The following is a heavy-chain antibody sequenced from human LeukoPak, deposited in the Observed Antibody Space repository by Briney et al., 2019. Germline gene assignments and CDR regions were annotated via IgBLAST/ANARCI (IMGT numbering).Heavy chain of an antibody. J-gene: IGHJ4*02. D-gene: IGHD5/OR15-5a*01. CDR1: GGSISSYC. CDR3: ARDPLLDY. V-gene: IGHV4-59*01. CDR2: IYYSGST. Sequence: KASETLSLTCTVSGGSISSYCWSWIRQPPGKGLEWIGYIYYSGSTNYNPSLKSRVTISVDTSKNQFSLKLSSVTAADTAVYYCARDPLLDYWGQGTLVTVSS.